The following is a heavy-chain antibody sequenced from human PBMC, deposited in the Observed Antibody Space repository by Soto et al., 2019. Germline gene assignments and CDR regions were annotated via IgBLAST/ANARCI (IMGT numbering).Heavy chain of an antibody. D-gene: IGHD6-13*01. V-gene: IGHV3-7*01. Sequence: GGSLRLSCAASGFTFSSYWMSWVRQAPGKGLEWVANIKQDGSEKYYVDSVKGRFTISRDNAKNSLYLQMNSLRAEDTAVYYCARDLVSSSWYWFDPWGQGTTVTVSS. CDR1: GFTFSSYW. CDR3: ARDLVSSSWYWFDP. CDR2: IKQDGSEK. J-gene: IGHJ5*02.